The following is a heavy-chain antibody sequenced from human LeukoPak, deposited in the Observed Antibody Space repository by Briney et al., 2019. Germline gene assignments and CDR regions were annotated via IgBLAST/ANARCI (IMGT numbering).Heavy chain of an antibody. CDR2: IYYSGST. V-gene: IGHV4-31*03. CDR1: GGSISSDDFY. CDR3: AREGSSRAFDY. J-gene: IGHJ4*02. D-gene: IGHD3-10*01. Sequence: SETLSLTCTVSGGSISSDDFYWNWIRHHPGKGLEWIGYIYYSGSTYYNPSLKSRVTISVDTSKNQFSLKLSSVTAADTAVYYCAREGSSRAFDYWGQGTLVTVSS.